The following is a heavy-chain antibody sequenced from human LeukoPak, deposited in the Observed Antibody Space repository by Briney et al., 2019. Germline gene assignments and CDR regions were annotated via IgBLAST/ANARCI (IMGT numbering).Heavy chain of an antibody. J-gene: IGHJ6*02. Sequence: SETLSLTCTVSGGSTRSYYWSWIRQPPGKGLEWIGHVHYTGSTKYNPSLKSRVTISVDMSKNQVSLKLTSVSAADTAMYYCARLHTGFDYVPYYGMDVWGQGTTASVSS. CDR2: VHYTGST. D-gene: IGHD5-12*01. V-gene: IGHV4-59*08. CDR3: ARLHTGFDYVPYYGMDV. CDR1: GGSTRSYY.